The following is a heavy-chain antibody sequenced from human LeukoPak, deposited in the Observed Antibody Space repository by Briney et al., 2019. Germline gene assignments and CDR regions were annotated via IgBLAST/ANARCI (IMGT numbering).Heavy chain of an antibody. Sequence: GGSLRLSCAASGFTFSSYGMHWVRQAPGRGLEWVAFIHYDGSDEYYADSVKGRFTISRNNSKNTVYLQMNSLRADDTAVYYCANDYAIDYWGQGTLVTVSS. J-gene: IGHJ4*02. CDR2: IHYDGSDE. CDR1: GFTFSSYG. V-gene: IGHV3-30*02. D-gene: IGHD4-17*01. CDR3: ANDYAIDY.